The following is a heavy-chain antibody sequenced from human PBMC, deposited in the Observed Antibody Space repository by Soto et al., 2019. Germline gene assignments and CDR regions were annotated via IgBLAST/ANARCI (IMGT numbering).Heavy chain of an antibody. V-gene: IGHV4-34*01. CDR3: ARDYDILTGYPGWFDP. Sequence: SEPLPLTCSAYGVSFSGYYLSLIRPPPGKGLEWIGEINHSGSTNYNPSLKSRVTISVDTSKNQFSLKLSSVTAADTAVYYCARDYDILTGYPGWFDPWGQGTLVTLSS. CDR2: INHSGST. J-gene: IGHJ5*02. CDR1: GVSFSGYY. D-gene: IGHD3-9*01.